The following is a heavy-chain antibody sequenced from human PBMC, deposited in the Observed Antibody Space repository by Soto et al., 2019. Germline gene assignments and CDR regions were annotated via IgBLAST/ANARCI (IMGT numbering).Heavy chain of an antibody. Sequence: GGSLRLSCAASGFIFGDYWMSWIRQAPGKGLEWVANTRQDGGEKNFVDSVKGRFIISRDNAKNSLYLQMNSLRAEDTAVYYCAKDAVVGAQHTWGQGTLVTVSS. J-gene: IGHJ5*02. CDR3: AKDAVVGAQHT. CDR1: GFIFGDYW. D-gene: IGHD2-15*01. V-gene: IGHV3-7*01. CDR2: TRQDGGEK.